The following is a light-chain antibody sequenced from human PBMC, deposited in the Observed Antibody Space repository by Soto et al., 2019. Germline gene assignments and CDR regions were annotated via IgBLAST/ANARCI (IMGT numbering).Light chain of an antibody. J-gene: IGLJ1*01. CDR1: SSNIGAGYD. Sequence: QSLLAQPPSVSGAQGQRGTISCTGSSSNIGAGYDVHWYQQLPGTAPKLLIYGNSNRPSGVPDRFSGSKSGTSASLAITGLQAEDEADYYCQSYDSSLSAYVFGTGTKVTVL. V-gene: IGLV1-40*01. CDR3: QSYDSSLSAYV. CDR2: GNS.